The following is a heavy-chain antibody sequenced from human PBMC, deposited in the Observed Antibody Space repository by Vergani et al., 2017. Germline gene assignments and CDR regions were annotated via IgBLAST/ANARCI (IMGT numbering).Heavy chain of an antibody. CDR2: IYYSGST. Sequence: QLQLQESGPGLVKPSETLSLTCTVSGGSISSSSYYLGWIRQPPGKGLEWIGSIYYSGSTYYNPSLKSRVTISVDTSKNQFSLKLSSVTAADTAVYYCASAQQLVPEYFQHWGQGTLVTVSS. D-gene: IGHD6-13*01. CDR3: ASAQQLVPEYFQH. V-gene: IGHV4-39*01. J-gene: IGHJ1*01. CDR1: GGSISSSSYY.